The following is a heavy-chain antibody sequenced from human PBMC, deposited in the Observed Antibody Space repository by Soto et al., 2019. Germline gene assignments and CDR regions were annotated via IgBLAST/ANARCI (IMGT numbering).Heavy chain of an antibody. V-gene: IGHV4-39*01. CDR3: ARHGSF. CDR1: GVSISGTSYY. Sequence: QLQLQESGPGLVKPSETLSLTCTVSGVSISGTSYYWGWIRQTPAKGLEWIGTIYYSGETFYNPSLKSRVTISIDTSKNHFSLNLTSVTAADTAIYYCARHGSFWGQGAPVTVSS. J-gene: IGHJ6*02. CDR2: IYYSGET.